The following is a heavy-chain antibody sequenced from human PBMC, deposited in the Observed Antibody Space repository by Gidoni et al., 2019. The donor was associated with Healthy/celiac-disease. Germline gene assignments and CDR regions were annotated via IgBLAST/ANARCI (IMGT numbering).Heavy chain of an antibody. CDR2: INHSGST. D-gene: IGHD6-13*01. V-gene: IGHV4-34*01. Sequence: QVQLQQWGAGLLKPSETLSLTCAVYGGSFSGYYWSWIRQPPGKGLEWIGEINHSGSTNYNPSLKSRVTISVDTSKNQFSLKLSSVTAADTAVYYCARGRRGAAAGGGRVAGTWIFNYWGQGTLVTVSS. J-gene: IGHJ4*02. CDR1: GGSFSGYY. CDR3: ARGRRGAAAGGGRVAGTWIFNY.